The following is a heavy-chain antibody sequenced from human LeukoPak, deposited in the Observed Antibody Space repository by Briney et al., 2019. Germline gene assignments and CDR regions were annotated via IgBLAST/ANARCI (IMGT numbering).Heavy chain of an antibody. J-gene: IGHJ5*02. CDR3: ARGGIAAADNCFDP. CDR2: IYHSGST. V-gene: IGHV4-38-2*01. D-gene: IGHD6-13*01. CDR1: GYSISSGYY. Sequence: SETLSLTCAVSGYSISSGYYWGWLRQPPGKGLEWIGSIYHSGSTYYNPSLKSRVTISVDTSKNQFYLKLSSVTAADTAVYYCARGGIAAADNCFDPGGQGTLVTVSS.